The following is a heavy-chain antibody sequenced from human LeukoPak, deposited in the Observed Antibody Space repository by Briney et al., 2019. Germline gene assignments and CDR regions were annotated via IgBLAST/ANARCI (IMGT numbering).Heavy chain of an antibody. J-gene: IGHJ5*02. CDR2: IYYSGST. Sequence: SETLSLTCTVSGGSISSYYWSWIRQPPGKGLEWIGYIYYSGSTNYNPSLRSRVTISVDTSKNRFSLKLSSVTAADTAVYYCARAPYYYDSDSLWFDPWGQGTLVTVSS. V-gene: IGHV4-59*01. CDR3: ARAPYYYDSDSLWFDP. CDR1: GGSISSYY. D-gene: IGHD3-22*01.